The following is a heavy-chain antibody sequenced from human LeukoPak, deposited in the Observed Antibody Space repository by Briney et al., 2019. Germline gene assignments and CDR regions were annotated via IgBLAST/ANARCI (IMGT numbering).Heavy chain of an antibody. CDR3: ARLPQRSDILTSYANSFDY. V-gene: IGHV4-59*04. CDR2: IYYSGST. CDR1: GGSISNYY. Sequence: KPSGTLSLTCTVSGGSISNYYWTWIRQPPGKGLEWIGNIYYSGSTYYNPSLNSRVTISVDTSKNRFSLKLTSVTAADTAVFYCARLPQRSDILTSYANSFDYWGQGTLVTVSS. J-gene: IGHJ4*02. D-gene: IGHD3-9*01.